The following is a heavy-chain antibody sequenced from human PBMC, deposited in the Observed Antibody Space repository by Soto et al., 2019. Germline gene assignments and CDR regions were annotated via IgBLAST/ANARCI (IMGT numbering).Heavy chain of an antibody. V-gene: IGHV4-4*07. Sequence: PSETLSLTCTVSGGSISSYYWSWIRQPAGKGLEWIGRIYSNGITNYNPSLKSRVTMSVDTSKNQFSLKLSSVTAADTAVYYCARESSGWMRFDYWGQGTQVTVS. D-gene: IGHD6-19*01. CDR3: ARESSGWMRFDY. CDR1: GGSISSYY. CDR2: IYSNGIT. J-gene: IGHJ4*02.